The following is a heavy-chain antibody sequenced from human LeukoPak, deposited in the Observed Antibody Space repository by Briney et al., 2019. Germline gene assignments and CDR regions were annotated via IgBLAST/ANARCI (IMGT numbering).Heavy chain of an antibody. Sequence: GGSLTLSCAASGFTFSDYWMHWVRQAPGKGLVWVSRISSDGSRVTYADSVKGRLTISRDNAKNTLYLQMNSLRAEDTAVYYCAKAQWGLVGATPSDYWGQGTLVTVSS. CDR3: AKAQWGLVGATPSDY. CDR2: ISSDGSRV. J-gene: IGHJ4*02. CDR1: GFTFSDYW. D-gene: IGHD1-26*01. V-gene: IGHV3-74*01.